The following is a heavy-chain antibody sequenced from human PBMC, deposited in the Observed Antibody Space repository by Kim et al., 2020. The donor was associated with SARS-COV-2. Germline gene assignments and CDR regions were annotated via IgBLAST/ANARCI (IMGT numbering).Heavy chain of an antibody. CDR3: AREWSALDF. CDR2: I. D-gene: IGHD3-3*01. J-gene: IGHJ3*01. V-gene: IGHV3-11*01. Sequence: IFYADSMKGRFTISRDNAKNSVYLQMNSLRVEDTAVYYCAREWSALDFWGQGILLTVSS.